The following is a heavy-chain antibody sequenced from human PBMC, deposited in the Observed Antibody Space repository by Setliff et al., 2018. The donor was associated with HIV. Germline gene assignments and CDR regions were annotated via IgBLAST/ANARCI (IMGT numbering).Heavy chain of an antibody. V-gene: IGHV4-39*01. CDR3: ARQFRYPNRAVAGVDY. CDR1: GGSISSGGYY. J-gene: IGHJ4*02. CDR2: IYYSGNT. Sequence: PSETLSLTCTVSGGSISSGGYYWSWIRQHPGKGLEWIGYIYYSGNTYYNPSLKSRVTISVDTSKNQFSLKLSSVTAADTAIYFCARQFRYPNRAVAGVDYWGQGTLVTVSS. D-gene: IGHD6-19*01.